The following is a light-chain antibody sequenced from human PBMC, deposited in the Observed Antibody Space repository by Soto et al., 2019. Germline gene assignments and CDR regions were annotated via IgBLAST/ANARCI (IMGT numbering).Light chain of an antibody. J-gene: IGKJ1*01. CDR3: QQANSFLWT. CDR1: QGISSS. Sequence: DVQMTQSPSSVSAPVGDRVTITCRASQGISSSLAWYQQKPGKAPKLLIYGASSLESGVPSRFSGSGFGTDFTLTISSLQPEDFATYYCQQANSFLWTFGQGTKVEIK. CDR2: GAS. V-gene: IGKV1-12*01.